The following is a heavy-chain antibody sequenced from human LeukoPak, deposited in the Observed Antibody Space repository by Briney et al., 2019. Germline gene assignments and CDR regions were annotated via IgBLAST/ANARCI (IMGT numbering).Heavy chain of an antibody. J-gene: IGHJ4*02. CDR3: ARDGDFWSGYYKFDY. D-gene: IGHD3-3*01. Sequence: GGSLRLSCAASGFTFSSNYMSWVRQAPGKGLEWVSVIYSGGSTYYADSVKGRFTISRDNSKNTLYLQMNSLRAEDTAVYYCARDGDFWSGYYKFDYWGQGTLVTVSS. CDR1: GFTFSSNY. V-gene: IGHV3-66*02. CDR2: IYSGGST.